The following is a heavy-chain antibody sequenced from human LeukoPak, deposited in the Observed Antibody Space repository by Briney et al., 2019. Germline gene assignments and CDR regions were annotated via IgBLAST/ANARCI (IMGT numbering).Heavy chain of an antibody. D-gene: IGHD2-15*01. V-gene: IGHV4-39*01. J-gene: IGHJ5*02. CDR3: ASSTGYCSGGSCCWGFDP. Sequence: SETLSLNCTVSGGSISSSSYYWGWIRQPPGKGLEWIGSIYYSGSTYYNPSLKSRVTISVDTSKNQFSLKLSSVTAADTAVYYCASSTGYCSGGSCCWGFDPWGQGTLVTVSS. CDR2: IYYSGST. CDR1: GGSISSSSYY.